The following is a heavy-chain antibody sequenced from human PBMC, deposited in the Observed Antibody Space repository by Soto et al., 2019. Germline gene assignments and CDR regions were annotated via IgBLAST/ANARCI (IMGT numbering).Heavy chain of an antibody. D-gene: IGHD2-15*01. V-gene: IGHV4-59*08. CDR3: ARRIKYYYAMDV. CDR2: ISDSGST. Sequence: SETLSLTCTVSGGSISSYYWSWIRQPPGKGLEWIGYISDSGSTNYNPSLKSRVTISVDTSNNQFSLKLRSVTAADTAVYYCARRIKYYYAMDVWGQGTTVTVSS. CDR1: GGSISSYY. J-gene: IGHJ6*02.